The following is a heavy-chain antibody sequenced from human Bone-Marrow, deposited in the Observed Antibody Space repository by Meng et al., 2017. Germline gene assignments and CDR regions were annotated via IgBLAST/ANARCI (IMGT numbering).Heavy chain of an antibody. V-gene: IGHV3-23*01. CDR3: AKDELVRGVIIWGDYYYYYGMDV. Sequence: GESLKISCAASGFTFSSYAMSWVRQAPGKGLEWVSAISGSGGSTYYADSVKGRFTISRDNSKNTLYLQMNSLRAEDTPVYYCAKDELVRGVIIWGDYYYYYGMDVWGQGTTVTVSS. J-gene: IGHJ6*02. D-gene: IGHD3-10*01. CDR2: ISGSGGST. CDR1: GFTFSSYA.